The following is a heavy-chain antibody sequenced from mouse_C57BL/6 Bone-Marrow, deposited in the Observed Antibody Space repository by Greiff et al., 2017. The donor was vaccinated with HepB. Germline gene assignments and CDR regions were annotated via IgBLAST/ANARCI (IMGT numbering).Heavy chain of an antibody. D-gene: IGHD1-1*01. Sequence: VQLQQSGPELVKPGASVKISCKASGYTFTDYYMNWVKQSHGKSLEWIGDINPNNGGTSYNQKFKGKATLTVDKSSSTAYMELRSLTSEDSAVYYCARDILLRFDYWGQGTTLTVSS. J-gene: IGHJ2*01. CDR3: ARDILLRFDY. CDR2: INPNNGGT. V-gene: IGHV1-26*01. CDR1: GYTFTDYY.